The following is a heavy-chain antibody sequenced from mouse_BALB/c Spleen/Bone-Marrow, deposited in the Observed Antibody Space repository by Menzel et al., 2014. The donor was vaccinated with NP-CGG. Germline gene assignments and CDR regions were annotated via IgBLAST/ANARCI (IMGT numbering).Heavy chain of an antibody. V-gene: IGHV1-69*02. CDR3: AREGDDGYRRY. CDR1: GYTFTSYW. D-gene: IGHD2-3*01. J-gene: IGHJ2*01. CDR2: IDPSDSYT. Sequence: QVQLQQPGAELVKPGASVRLSCKASGYTFTSYWMHWVKQRPGQGLEWIGEIDPSDSYTNYNQKFKGKATLTVDKSSSTAYMQLSSLTSEDSAVYYCAREGDDGYRRYWGQGTTLTVSS.